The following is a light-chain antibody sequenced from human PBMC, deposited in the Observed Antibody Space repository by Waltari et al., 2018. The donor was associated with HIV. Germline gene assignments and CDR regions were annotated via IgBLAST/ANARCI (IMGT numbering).Light chain of an antibody. CDR1: SSDVGSYNL. CDR2: EVS. Sequence: SALTQPASVSGSPGQSITIYCTGTSSDVGSYNLVSWYQQHPGKAPNLMIYEVSKRPSGVSNRFSGSKSGNTASLTISGLQAEDEADYYCCSYAGSSTPVVFGGGTKLTVL. CDR3: CSYAGSSTPVV. J-gene: IGLJ2*01. V-gene: IGLV2-23*02.